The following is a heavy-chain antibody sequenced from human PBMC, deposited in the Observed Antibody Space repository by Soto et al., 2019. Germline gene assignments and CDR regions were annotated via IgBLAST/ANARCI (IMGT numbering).Heavy chain of an antibody. Sequence: PGGSLRFSCAASGFTFSSYWMHWVRQAPGKGLVWVSRIKNDGSSRSYADSVKGRFTISRDNAKNTLYLQMNSLRAEDTAVYYCAREFSSSLSGYYYGMDVWGQGTTVTVSS. J-gene: IGHJ6*02. D-gene: IGHD6-6*01. CDR1: GFTFSSYW. V-gene: IGHV3-74*01. CDR2: IKNDGSSR. CDR3: AREFSSSLSGYYYGMDV.